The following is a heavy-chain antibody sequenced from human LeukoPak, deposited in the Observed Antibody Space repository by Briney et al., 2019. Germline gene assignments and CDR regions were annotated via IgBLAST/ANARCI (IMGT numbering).Heavy chain of an antibody. CDR3: ARLRGLLWFGELFTQRRAFDI. V-gene: IGHV4-39*07. CDR1: GGSISSSTYY. D-gene: IGHD3-10*01. CDR2: NSGST. Sequence: SETLSLTCTVSGGSISSSTYYWGWIRQPPGKGLEWIGSNSGSTYYNPSLKSRVTMSVDTSKNQFSLKLSSVTAADTAVYYCARLRGLLWFGELFTQRRAFDIWGQGTMVTVSS. J-gene: IGHJ3*02.